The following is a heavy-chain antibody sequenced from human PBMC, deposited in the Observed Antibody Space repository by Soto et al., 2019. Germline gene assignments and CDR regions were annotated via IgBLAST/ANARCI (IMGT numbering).Heavy chain of an antibody. CDR2: ILVGGST. CDR3: AKATATSGGAFEI. J-gene: IGHJ3*02. D-gene: IGHD1-1*01. V-gene: IGHV3-23*01. Sequence: WVRQAPGKGLEWVSTILVGGSTHYEDSVKGRFTISRDTSKNTVYLQMNSLTAGDTAFYYCAKATATSGGAFEIYGQGTMVTVSS.